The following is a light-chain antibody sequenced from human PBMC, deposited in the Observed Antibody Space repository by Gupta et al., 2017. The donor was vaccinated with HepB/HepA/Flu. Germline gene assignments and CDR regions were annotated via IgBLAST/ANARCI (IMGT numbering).Light chain of an antibody. CDR3: SLDCSGVLM. Sequence: QAVVTPEPSLTVSPGGTVTLTCGFTTGTVTSGHFPYWFQQRPSHAPRTLIHDTNNKLSGTPGLFSGYLLGGKAALIIAVAHPEDESEYYCSLDCSGVLMFGGGTKLTVL. CDR1: TGTVTSGHF. V-gene: IGLV7-46*01. J-gene: IGLJ3*02. CDR2: DTN.